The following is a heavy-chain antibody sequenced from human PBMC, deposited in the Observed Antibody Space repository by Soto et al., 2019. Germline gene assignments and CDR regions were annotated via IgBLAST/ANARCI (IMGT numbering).Heavy chain of an antibody. J-gene: IGHJ6*02. CDR1: GFTFSSYA. Sequence: GVSLRLSCAASGFTFSSYAMSWVRQAPGKGLEWVSAISGSGGSTYYADSVKGRFTISRDNSKNTLYLQMNSLRAEDTAVYYCASLGYCSGGSGYRRYYYYGMDFWGQGTMVTGS. CDR2: ISGSGGST. CDR3: ASLGYCSGGSGYRRYYYYGMDF. V-gene: IGHV3-23*01. D-gene: IGHD2-15*01.